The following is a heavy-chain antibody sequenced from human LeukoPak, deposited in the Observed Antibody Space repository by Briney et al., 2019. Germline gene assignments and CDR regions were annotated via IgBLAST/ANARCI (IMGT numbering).Heavy chain of an antibody. J-gene: IGHJ4*02. V-gene: IGHV5-51*01. CDR2: IYPADSDT. Sequence: GESLKISCKGSGYTFTNYWIGWVRQMPGKGLEYMGIIYPADSDTKYSPSFQGQVTISADKSISTAYLQWGSLKAPDTAMYFCARLFGDYDIDYWGQGTLVAVSS. D-gene: IGHD4-17*01. CDR1: GYTFTNYW. CDR3: ARLFGDYDIDY.